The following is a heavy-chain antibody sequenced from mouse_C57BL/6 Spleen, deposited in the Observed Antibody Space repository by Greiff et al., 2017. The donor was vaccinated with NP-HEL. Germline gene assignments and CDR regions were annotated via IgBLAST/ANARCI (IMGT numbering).Heavy chain of an antibody. CDR1: GYSITSGYY. CDR3: ARDHYDYDGNAY. Sequence: EVKLEESGPGLVKPSQSLSLTCSVTGYSITSGYYWNWIRQFPGNKLEWMGYISYDGSNNYNPSLKNRISITRDTSKNQFFLKLNSVTTEDTATYYCARDHYDYDGNAYWGQGTLVTVSA. CDR2: ISYDGSN. V-gene: IGHV3-6*01. D-gene: IGHD2-4*01. J-gene: IGHJ3*01.